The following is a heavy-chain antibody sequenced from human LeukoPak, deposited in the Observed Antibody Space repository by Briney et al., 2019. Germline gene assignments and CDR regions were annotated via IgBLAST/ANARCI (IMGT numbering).Heavy chain of an antibody. J-gene: IGHJ6*02. Sequence: ASVKVSCKASGGTFSSYAISWVRQAPGQGLEWMGWISAYNGNTNYAQKLQGRVTMTTDTSTSTAYMELRSLRSDDTAVYYCARVPQDIVVVVAATYYYYGMDVWGQGTTVTVSS. D-gene: IGHD2-15*01. V-gene: IGHV1-18*01. CDR2: ISAYNGNT. CDR3: ARVPQDIVVVVAATYYYYGMDV. CDR1: GGTFSSYA.